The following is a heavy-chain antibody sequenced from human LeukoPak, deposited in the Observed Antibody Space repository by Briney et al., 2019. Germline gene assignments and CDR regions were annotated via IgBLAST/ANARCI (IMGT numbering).Heavy chain of an antibody. CDR2: INPNSGGT. D-gene: IGHD2-15*01. CDR3: ARDRGYCSGGSCMHGMDV. CDR1: GYTFTGYY. J-gene: IGHJ6*04. Sequence: ASVKVSCKASGYTFTGYYMHWVRQAPGQGLEWMGWINPNSGGTNYAQKFQGRVAMTRDTSISTAYMELSRLRSDDTAVYYCARDRGYCSGGSCMHGMDVWGKGTTVTVSS. V-gene: IGHV1-2*02.